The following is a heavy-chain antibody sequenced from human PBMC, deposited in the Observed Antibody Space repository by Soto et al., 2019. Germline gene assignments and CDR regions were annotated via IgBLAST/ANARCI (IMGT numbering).Heavy chain of an antibody. J-gene: IGHJ4*02. Sequence: GGSLRLSCAASGFTFSSYSMNWVRQAPGKGLEWVSSISSSSSYIYYADSVKGRFTISRYNAKNSLYLQMNSLRAEDTAVYYCARVGSSGWYVFDYWGQGTLVTVSS. V-gene: IGHV3-21*01. CDR3: ARVGSSGWYVFDY. D-gene: IGHD6-19*01. CDR2: ISSSSSYI. CDR1: GFTFSSYS.